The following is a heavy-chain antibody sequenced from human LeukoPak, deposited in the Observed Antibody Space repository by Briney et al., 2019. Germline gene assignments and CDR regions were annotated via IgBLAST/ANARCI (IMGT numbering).Heavy chain of an antibody. Sequence: AASVKVSCRASGYTFTSYYMHWVRQAPGQGLEWMGISNPSGGSTTYAQKFQGRVTMTRDTSTSTVYMELSSLRSEDTAVYYCARDGRWGPRFDYWGQGTLVTVSS. CDR2: SNPSGGST. CDR1: GYTFTSYY. CDR3: ARDGRWGPRFDY. D-gene: IGHD3-16*01. J-gene: IGHJ4*02. V-gene: IGHV1-46*01.